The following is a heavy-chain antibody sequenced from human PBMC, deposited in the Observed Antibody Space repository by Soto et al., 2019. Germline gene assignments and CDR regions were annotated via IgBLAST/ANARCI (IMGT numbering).Heavy chain of an antibody. D-gene: IGHD5-18*01. CDR2: INPNSGGT. V-gene: IGHV1-2*02. Sequence: ASVKVSCKASGYTFTGYYMHWVRQAPGQGLEWMGWINPNSGGTNYAQKFQGRVTMTRDTSISTAYMELSRLRSDDTAMYYCARHSDTAMGGSYYYYGMDVWGQGTTVTVS. CDR1: GYTFTGYY. CDR3: ARHSDTAMGGSYYYYGMDV. J-gene: IGHJ6*02.